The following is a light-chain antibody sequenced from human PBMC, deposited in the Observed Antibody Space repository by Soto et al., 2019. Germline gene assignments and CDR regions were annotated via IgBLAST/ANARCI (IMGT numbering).Light chain of an antibody. V-gene: IGLV2-8*01. CDR3: SSYADDSSYV. J-gene: IGLJ1*01. CDR1: SSDGGGYNR. Sequence: QSALTQPPSASGSPGQSVTISCTGTSSDGGGYNRVSWYQQHPGKAPKLMIYQVTTRPPGVPGRFSSSKSGNTASLTVSGLQAEDEPDYYCSSYADDSSYVFGTGTKLTVL. CDR2: QVT.